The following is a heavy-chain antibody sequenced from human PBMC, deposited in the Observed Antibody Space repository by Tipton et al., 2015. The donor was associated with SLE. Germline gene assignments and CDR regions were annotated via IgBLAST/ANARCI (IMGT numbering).Heavy chain of an antibody. J-gene: IGHJ5*02. V-gene: IGHV4-61*05. CDR2: IYYSGST. CDR3: ARAGDNWNLRGWFDP. Sequence: TLSLTCTVSGGSISSSSYYWGWIRQPPGKGLEWIGYIYYSGSTNYNPSLKSRVTISVDTSKNQFSLKLSSVTAADTAVYYCARAGDNWNLRGWFDPWGQGTLVTVSS. D-gene: IGHD1-20*01. CDR1: GGSISSSSYY.